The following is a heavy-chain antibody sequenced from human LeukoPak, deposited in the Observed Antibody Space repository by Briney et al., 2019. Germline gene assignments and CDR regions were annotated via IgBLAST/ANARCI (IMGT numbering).Heavy chain of an antibody. D-gene: IGHD6-25*01. V-gene: IGHV4-59*01. CDR2: IYDSEST. CDR3: AREWSSGWAEFDY. CDR1: GGSISSYY. J-gene: IGHJ4*02. Sequence: PSETLSLTCTVSGGSISSYYWRWIRQPPGKGLDWIGDIYDSESTNYNPSLKSRVTISVDTSKNQFSLKLSSVTAADTAVYYCAREWSSGWAEFDYWGQGTLVTVSS.